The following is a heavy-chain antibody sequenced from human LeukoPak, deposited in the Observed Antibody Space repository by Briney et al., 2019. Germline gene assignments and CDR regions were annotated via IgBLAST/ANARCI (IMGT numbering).Heavy chain of an antibody. CDR1: GGSISSSSYY. V-gene: IGHV4-39*01. CDR3: ATFAPKQWLVFDY. J-gene: IGHJ4*02. D-gene: IGHD6-19*01. CDR2: IYYSGST. Sequence: SETLSLTCTVSGGSISSSSYYWGWIRQPPGKGLEWIGSIYYSGSTYYNPSLKSRVTISVDTSKNQFSLKLSSVTAVDTAVYYCATFAPKQWLVFDYWGQGTLVTVSS.